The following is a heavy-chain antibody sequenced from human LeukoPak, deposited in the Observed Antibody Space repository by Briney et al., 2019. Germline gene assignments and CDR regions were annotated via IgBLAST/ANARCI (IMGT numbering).Heavy chain of an antibody. D-gene: IGHD4-17*01. Sequence: SETLSLTCTVSSGSISNSNFYWGWIRQPPGKGLEWIGCIFYSGSTDYNPSLKSRVTISVDTSKNQFSLKLSSVTAADTAVYYCAREGPTVTTLDYWGQGTLVTVSS. CDR2: IFYSGST. V-gene: IGHV4-39*02. CDR1: SGSISNSNFY. J-gene: IGHJ4*02. CDR3: AREGPTVTTLDY.